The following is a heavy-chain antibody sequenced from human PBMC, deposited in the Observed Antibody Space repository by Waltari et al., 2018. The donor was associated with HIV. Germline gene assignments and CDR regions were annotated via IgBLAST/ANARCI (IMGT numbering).Heavy chain of an antibody. CDR3: ARRFFCSSDSCYHGSEFQY. CDR2: INPSGDI. CDR1: GESFSGYA. V-gene: IGHV4-34*01. D-gene: IGHD2-2*01. Sequence: QVQLQQWGAGLLKPSETLSLTCAVYGESFSGYAWSWIRQPPGKGLEWVGEINPSGDIDYNPSLKSRATISVDTSKNQFSLRLTSVTAADTAIYYCARRFFCSSDSCYHGSEFQYWSQGNLVTVSS. J-gene: IGHJ1*01.